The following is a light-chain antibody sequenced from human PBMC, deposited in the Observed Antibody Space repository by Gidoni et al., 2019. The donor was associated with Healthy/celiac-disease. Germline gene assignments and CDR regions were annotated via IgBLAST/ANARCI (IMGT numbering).Light chain of an antibody. J-gene: IGKJ5*01. CDR3: QQFNSNPPIT. CDR2: DAS. V-gene: IGKV1-13*02. Sequence: IQWSQSPSSLSASVGDRVTITCRASQRISSALAWYQQKPGKAPKLLIYDASSLESGVPSRFSGSGSGTDFTLTISSLQPEDFATYYCQQFNSNPPITFGQXTQLEIK. CDR1: QRISSA.